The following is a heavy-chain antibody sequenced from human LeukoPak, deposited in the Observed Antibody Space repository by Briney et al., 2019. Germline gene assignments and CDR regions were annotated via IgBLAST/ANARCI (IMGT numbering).Heavy chain of an antibody. Sequence: GGSLLLSCLASGLSFNSYTMNWVREAPGKGLEWVSTICPVSSYTWYAESVQGRHPISRDHPKTSLYLQRDSLRAEDTAGYYCVRDVSRRIGMDVWGQGTTVTVSS. CDR2: ICPVSSYT. CDR1: GLSFNSYT. D-gene: IGHD2/OR15-2a*01. CDR3: VRDVSRRIGMDV. J-gene: IGHJ6*02. V-gene: IGHV3-21*01.